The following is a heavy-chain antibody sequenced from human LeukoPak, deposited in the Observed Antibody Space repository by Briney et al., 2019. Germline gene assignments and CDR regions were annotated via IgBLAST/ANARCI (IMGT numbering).Heavy chain of an antibody. J-gene: IGHJ6*03. CDR2: INHSGST. Sequence: SETLSLTCAVYGGSFSGYYWSWIRQPPGKGLEWIGEINHSGSTNYNPSLKSRVTVSVDTSKNQFSLKLSSVTAADTAVYYCARGRIVVVPAAIFGNYYYYMDVWGKGTTVTVSS. CDR3: ARGRIVVVPAAIFGNYYYYMDV. D-gene: IGHD2-2*01. V-gene: IGHV4-34*01. CDR1: GGSFSGYY.